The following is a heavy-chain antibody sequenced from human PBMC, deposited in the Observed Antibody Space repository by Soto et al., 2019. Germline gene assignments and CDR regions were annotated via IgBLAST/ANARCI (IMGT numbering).Heavy chain of an antibody. CDR1: GGSLSDYS. Sequence: QVQLRQWGAGLLKPSETLSLRCAVYGGSLSDYSWSWIRQSPEKGLEWIGEINHGRSTKYNPFLKGRVTISVATSKNQVSLILTSATPADTAVYRCARGGGNSGYFFDYWGRGTLVTVSS. D-gene: IGHD5-12*01. J-gene: IGHJ4*02. CDR3: ARGGGNSGYFFDY. CDR2: INHGRST. V-gene: IGHV4-34*02.